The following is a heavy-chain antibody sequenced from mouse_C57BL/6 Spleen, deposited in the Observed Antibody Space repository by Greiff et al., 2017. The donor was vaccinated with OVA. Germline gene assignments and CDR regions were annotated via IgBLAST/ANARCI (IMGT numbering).Heavy chain of an antibody. Sequence: QVQLQQPGAELVMPGASVKLSCKASGYTFTSYWMHWVKQRPGQGLEWIGEIDPSDSYTNYNQKFKGKSTLTVDKSSSTAYMQLSSLTSEDSAVYYCARSRTDGYYRYFDVWGTGTTVTVSS. CDR3: ARSRTDGYYRYFDV. D-gene: IGHD2-3*01. J-gene: IGHJ1*03. CDR2: IDPSDSYT. V-gene: IGHV1-69*01. CDR1: GYTFTSYW.